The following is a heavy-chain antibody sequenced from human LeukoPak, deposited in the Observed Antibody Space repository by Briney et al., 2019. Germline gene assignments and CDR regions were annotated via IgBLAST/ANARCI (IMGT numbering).Heavy chain of an antibody. Sequence: ASVKVSCKVSGYTLTELSMHWVRQAPGKGLEWMGGFDPEDGETIYAQKFQGRVTMTEDTSTDTAYMELSSLRSEDTAVYYCARDPDYYGSGSYSPGYFDLWGRGTLVTVSS. CDR1: GYTLTELS. J-gene: IGHJ2*01. D-gene: IGHD3-10*01. CDR2: FDPEDGET. CDR3: ARDPDYYGSGSYSPGYFDL. V-gene: IGHV1-24*01.